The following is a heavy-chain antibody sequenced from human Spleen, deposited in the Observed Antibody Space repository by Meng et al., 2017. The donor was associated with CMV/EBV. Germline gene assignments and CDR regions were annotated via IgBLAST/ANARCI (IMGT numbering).Heavy chain of an antibody. CDR3: ARDLPGGTKGTWLDL. CDR2: ISAYNGNT. Sequence: QVRLGQSGAEGKKPGASGKVSCKASGYIFNNYGVSWVRQAPGQGPEWMGWISAYNGNTNYAQNFQGRFTMTTDTSTSTAYMELRSLRSDDTAVYYCARDLPGGTKGTWLDLWGQGTLVTVSS. J-gene: IGHJ5*02. D-gene: IGHD1-14*01. V-gene: IGHV1-18*01. CDR1: GYIFNNYG.